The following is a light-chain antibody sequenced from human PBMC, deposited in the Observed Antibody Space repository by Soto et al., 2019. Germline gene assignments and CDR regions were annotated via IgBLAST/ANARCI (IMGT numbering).Light chain of an antibody. CDR2: DAS. CDR1: QSVSRK. CDR3: QQYNNWPPLT. J-gene: IGKJ5*01. Sequence: EIVLTQSPATLSVSPGEGASLSCSASQSVSRKLAWYQQKPGQAPRLLIYDASTRATGIPARFSGSGSGTEFTLTISGLQSEDFAVYYCQQYNNWPPLTFGQGTRLDIK. V-gene: IGKV3-15*01.